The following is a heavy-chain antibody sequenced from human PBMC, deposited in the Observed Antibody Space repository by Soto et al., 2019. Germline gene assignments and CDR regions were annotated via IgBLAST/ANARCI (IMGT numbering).Heavy chain of an antibody. CDR2: IYYSGST. D-gene: IGHD5-12*01. J-gene: IGHJ6*02. V-gene: IGHV4-31*03. Sequence: PSETLSLTCTVSGGSISSSSYYWGWIRQPPGKGLEWIGYIYYSGSTYYNPSLKSRVTISVDTSKNQFSLKLSSVTAADTAVYYCARGYSGYDPYYYGMDVWGQGTTVTVSS. CDR3: ARGYSGYDPYYYGMDV. CDR1: GGSISSSSYY.